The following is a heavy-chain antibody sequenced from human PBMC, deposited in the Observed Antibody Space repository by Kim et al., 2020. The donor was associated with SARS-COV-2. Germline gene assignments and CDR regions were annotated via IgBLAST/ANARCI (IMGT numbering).Heavy chain of an antibody. CDR1: GFTFSSYA. V-gene: IGHV3-30*04. CDR3: ARWVIAAYFDY. CDR2: ISYDGSDK. D-gene: IGHD6-13*01. Sequence: GGSLRLSCAASGFTFSSYAMHWVRQAPGKGLEWVAVISYDGSDKYYADSVKGRFTISRDNSKNTLYLQMNSLRAEDTAVYYCARWVIAAYFDYWGQVTLVTVSS. J-gene: IGHJ4*02.